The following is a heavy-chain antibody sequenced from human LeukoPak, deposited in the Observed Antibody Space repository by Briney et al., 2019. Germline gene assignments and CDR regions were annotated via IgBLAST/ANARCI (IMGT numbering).Heavy chain of an antibody. CDR2: INGDGSSI. J-gene: IGHJ5*02. CDR3: ARGRGPYGWFDP. CDR1: GFSSNSYW. D-gene: IGHD3-10*01. Sequence: GGSLRLSCAASGFSSNSYWMHWARQAPGKGLVWVARINGDGSSINYADSVKGRFTISRDNAKNTLYLQMNSLRVEDTAVHYCARGRGPYGWFDPWGQGTLVTVSS. V-gene: IGHV3-74*01.